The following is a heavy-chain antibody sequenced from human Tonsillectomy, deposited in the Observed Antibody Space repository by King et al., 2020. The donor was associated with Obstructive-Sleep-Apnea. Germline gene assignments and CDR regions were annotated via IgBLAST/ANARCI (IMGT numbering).Heavy chain of an antibody. CDR2: MYSSGST. Sequence: PLQESGPGLVKPSETVSLTCTVSGGSIRNSNYYWGWVRQPPGKGLEWIGSMYSSGSTHYNPSLKSRVNISVDTSKNQFSLKLTSVTAADTAVFYCSRHIELATGHFYYGMDVWGQGTTVTVSS. V-gene: IGHV4-39*01. CDR3: SRHIELATGHFYYGMDV. J-gene: IGHJ6*02. CDR1: GGSIRNSNYY. D-gene: IGHD5-24*01.